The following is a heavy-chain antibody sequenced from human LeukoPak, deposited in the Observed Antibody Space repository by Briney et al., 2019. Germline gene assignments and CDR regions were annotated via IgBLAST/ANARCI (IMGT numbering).Heavy chain of an antibody. V-gene: IGHV1-8*02. J-gene: IGHJ4*02. D-gene: IGHD3-10*01. CDR3: ARSSPSGRNFDY. Sequence: ASVKVSCKASGYTFTSYAMNWVRQAPGQGLEWMGWMNPNSGDSGNIQKFQGRVTMTRDTSINTAYMELSSLRSEDTAVYYCARSSPSGRNFDYWGQGTLVTVSS. CDR2: MNPNSGDS. CDR1: GYTFTSYA.